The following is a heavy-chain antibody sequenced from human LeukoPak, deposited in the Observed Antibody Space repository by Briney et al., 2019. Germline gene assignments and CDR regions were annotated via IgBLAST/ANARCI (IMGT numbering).Heavy chain of an antibody. Sequence: GGSLRLSCAASGFTFSSYSMNWVRQAPGKGLEWVSSISSSSSYIYYADSVKGRFTISRDNAKNSLYLQMNSLRAEDTAVYYCARGAWELDDAFDIWGQGTMVTVSS. D-gene: IGHD1-26*01. CDR3: ARGAWELDDAFDI. V-gene: IGHV3-21*01. J-gene: IGHJ3*02. CDR1: GFTFSSYS. CDR2: ISSSSSYI.